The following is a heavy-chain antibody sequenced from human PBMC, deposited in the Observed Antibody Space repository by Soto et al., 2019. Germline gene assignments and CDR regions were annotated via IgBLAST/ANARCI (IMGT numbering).Heavy chain of an antibody. CDR2: IYPGDSDT. J-gene: IGHJ6*02. V-gene: IGHV5-51*01. CDR1: GYSFPNYW. CDR3: ARRGQQAGSSPYQYYIRDA. Sequence: EVRLLQSGAEVKKPGESLKISCTASGYSFPNYWIGWVRQVPGQGLEWMGIIYPGDSDTKYSPSFQGQVTITADTSNSTAFPKWTSLKAAETAMYYCARRGQQAGSSPYQYYIRDAGGQGNTVTVSS. D-gene: IGHD3-10*01.